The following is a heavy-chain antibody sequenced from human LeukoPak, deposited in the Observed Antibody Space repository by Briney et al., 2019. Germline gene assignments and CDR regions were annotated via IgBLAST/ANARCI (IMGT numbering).Heavy chain of an antibody. CDR1: GGSISSSSYY. Sequence: PSGTLSLTCTVSGGSISSSSYYWGWIRQPPGKGLEWIGSIYYSGSTYYNPSLKSRVTISVDTSKNQFSLKLSSVTAADTVVYYCARRLAGPYYFDYWGQGTLVTVSS. J-gene: IGHJ4*02. D-gene: IGHD6-19*01. V-gene: IGHV4-39*01. CDR3: ARRLAGPYYFDY. CDR2: IYYSGST.